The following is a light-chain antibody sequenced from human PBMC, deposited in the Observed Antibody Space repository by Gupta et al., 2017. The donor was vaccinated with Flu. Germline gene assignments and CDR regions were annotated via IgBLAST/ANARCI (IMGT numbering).Light chain of an antibody. CDR3: SSFITSSSLGV. J-gene: IGLJ3*02. V-gene: IGLV2-14*01. Sequence: ITSSCTGTNSDVGAYNYVSWYQQRPGQAPKLILYEVTNRPSGISDRFSGSKSGNTASLTISGLHAEDEADYYCSSFITSSSLGVFGGGTKLTVL. CDR1: NSDVGAYNY. CDR2: EVT.